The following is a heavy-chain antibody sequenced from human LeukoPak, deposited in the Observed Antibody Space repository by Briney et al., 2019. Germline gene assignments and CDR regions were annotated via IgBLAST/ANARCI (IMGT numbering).Heavy chain of an antibody. V-gene: IGHV3-23*01. CDR2: ISGSGDST. D-gene: IGHD3-10*01. CDR1: GFTFRSYA. J-gene: IGHJ5*02. Sequence: GGSLRLSCAASGFTFRSYAMSWVRQAPGKGLEWVSAISGSGDSTNYADSVKGRFTISRDTASNTMHLEMNNLRIEDTAVYYCMRDYMGWFDPWGQGSLVTVSS. CDR3: MRDYMGWFDP.